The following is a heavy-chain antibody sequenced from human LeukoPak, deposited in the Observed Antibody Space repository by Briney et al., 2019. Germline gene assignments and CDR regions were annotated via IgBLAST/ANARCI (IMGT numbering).Heavy chain of an antibody. Sequence: GGSLRLSCAASGFTFSNAWMNWVRQAPGKGLEWVGRIKSKTDGGTTDYAAPVKGRFTISRDDSKNTLYLQMNSLKTEDTAVYYCTTAFLWFGELNLFSWGQGTLVTVSS. J-gene: IGHJ5*02. CDR1: GFTFSNAW. D-gene: IGHD3-10*01. CDR3: TTAFLWFGELNLFS. CDR2: IKSKTDGGTT. V-gene: IGHV3-15*07.